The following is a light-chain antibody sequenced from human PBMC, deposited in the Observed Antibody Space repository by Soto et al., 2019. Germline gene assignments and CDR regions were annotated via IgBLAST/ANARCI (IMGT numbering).Light chain of an antibody. V-gene: IGLV1-47*02. CDR2: TNN. Sequence: QPVLTQPPSASGTPGQRVTISCSGSSSNIGTNYVYWYQQLPGTAPKLLIYTNNQRPSGVPDRFSGSKSGTSASLAISGLRSEDEAHYYCAAWDDSLSGVVFGGGTKLTVL. J-gene: IGLJ2*01. CDR1: SSNIGTNY. CDR3: AAWDDSLSGVV.